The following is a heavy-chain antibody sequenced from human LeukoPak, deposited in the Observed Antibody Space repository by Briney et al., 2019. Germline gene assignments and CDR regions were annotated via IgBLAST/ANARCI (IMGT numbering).Heavy chain of an antibody. D-gene: IGHD2-15*01. CDR1: GFTFSDYY. Sequence: GGSLRLSCAASGFTFSDYYMSWIRRAPGKGLEWVSYISSSGSTIYYADSVKGRFTISRDNAKNSLYLQMNSLRAEDTAVYYCARDSAEYCSGGSCYRNQYYYYGMDVWGQGTTVTVSS. CDR2: ISSSGSTI. J-gene: IGHJ6*02. V-gene: IGHV3-11*01. CDR3: ARDSAEYCSGGSCYRNQYYYYGMDV.